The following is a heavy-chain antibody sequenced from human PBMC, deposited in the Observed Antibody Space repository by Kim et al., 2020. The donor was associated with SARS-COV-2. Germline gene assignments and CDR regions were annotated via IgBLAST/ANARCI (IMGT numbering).Heavy chain of an antibody. J-gene: IGHJ4*02. CDR3: TTDPQRRVAIFGFDY. V-gene: IGHV3-15*01. CDR2: IKSKTDGGTT. Sequence: GGSLRLSCAAYGFTFSNAWMSWVRQAPGKGLEWVGRIKSKTDGGTTDYAAPVKGRFTISRDDSKNTLYLQMNSLKTEATAVYYCTTDPQRRVAIFGFDYWGQGTLGTVST. D-gene: IGHD3-3*01. CDR1: GFTFSNAW.